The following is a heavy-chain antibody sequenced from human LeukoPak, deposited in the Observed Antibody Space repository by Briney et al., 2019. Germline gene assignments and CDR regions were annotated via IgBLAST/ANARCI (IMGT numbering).Heavy chain of an antibody. Sequence: ASVKVSCKAFGYTFTSNYMHWVRQAPGQGPEWMGVISPSGGSTTYAQKFQGRVTLTRDMSTSTDYLELSSLRSEDTAVYYCARDLWFGEFGYYYYYYMDVWGKGTTVTISS. CDR3: ARDLWFGEFGYYYYYYMDV. V-gene: IGHV1-46*01. J-gene: IGHJ6*03. CDR1: GYTFTSNY. D-gene: IGHD3-10*01. CDR2: ISPSGGST.